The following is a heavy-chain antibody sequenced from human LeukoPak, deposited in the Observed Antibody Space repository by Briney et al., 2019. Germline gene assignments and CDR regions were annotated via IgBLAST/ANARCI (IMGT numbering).Heavy chain of an antibody. CDR2: INPNSGGT. CDR1: GYTFTGYY. Sequence: ASVTVSCKASGYTFTGYYMHWVRQTPGQGLEWMGWINPNSGGTNYAQKFQGRVTMTRDTSISTAYMELSRLRSDDTAVYYCARDLGADYDILTGYFPYYYYYGMHVWGQGTTVTVSS. CDR3: ARDLGADYDILTGYFPYYYYYGMHV. J-gene: IGHJ6*02. D-gene: IGHD3-9*01. V-gene: IGHV1-2*02.